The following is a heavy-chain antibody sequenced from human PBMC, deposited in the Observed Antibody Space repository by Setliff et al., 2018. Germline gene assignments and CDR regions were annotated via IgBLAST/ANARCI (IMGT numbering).Heavy chain of an antibody. CDR3: ARDDGILYDSSGYPDY. J-gene: IGHJ4*02. CDR2: IWAGGDRT. D-gene: IGHD3-22*01. CDR1: GFTFNTHA. Sequence: GGSLRLSCATSGFTFNTHAMHWVRQAPGKGLEWVAMIWAGGDRTFYLDSVKGRFIVSRDNAKNSLYLQMNSLRGEDTAMYYCARDDGILYDSSGYPDYWGQGTLVTVSS. V-gene: IGHV3-33*01.